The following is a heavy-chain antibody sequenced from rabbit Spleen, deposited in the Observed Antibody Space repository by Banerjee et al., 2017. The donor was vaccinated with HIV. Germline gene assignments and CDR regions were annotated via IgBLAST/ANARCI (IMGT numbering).Heavy chain of an antibody. D-gene: IGHD7-1*01. Sequence: QELVESGGGLVQPGESLKLSCKASGFDFSSYYYMCWVRQAPGKGLEWIGCIYTGSGNTYYATWAKGRFTISRASSTTVFLQVTRLTVADTATYFCARDLDGGYVGYGHDLWGPGTLVTVS. CDR3: ARDLDGGYVGYGHDL. V-gene: IGHV1S40*01. J-gene: IGHJ4*01. CDR1: GFDFSSYYY. CDR2: IYTGSGNT.